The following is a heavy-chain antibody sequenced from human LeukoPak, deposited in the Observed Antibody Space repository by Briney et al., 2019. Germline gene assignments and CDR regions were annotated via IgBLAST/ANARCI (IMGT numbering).Heavy chain of an antibody. CDR3: ARSLRDSNNWFDP. Sequence: PGGSLRLSCAASGFTFSNYGMHWVRQAPGEGLEWVAVVSYDGSNKYYADSVKGRFTISRDNSKNTLYPQMNSLRAEDTAVYYCARSLRDSNNWFDPWGQGTLVTVSS. CDR1: GFTFSNYG. V-gene: IGHV3-30*03. CDR2: VSYDGSNK. J-gene: IGHJ5*02.